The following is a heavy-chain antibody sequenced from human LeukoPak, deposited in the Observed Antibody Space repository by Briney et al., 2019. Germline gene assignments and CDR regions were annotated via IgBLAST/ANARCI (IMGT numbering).Heavy chain of an antibody. D-gene: IGHD1-26*01. CDR3: AKEWELRTSAHYFDY. CDR2: MSYDGSDK. V-gene: IGHV3-30*18. J-gene: IGHJ4*02. CDR1: GFTFSSYW. Sequence: SGGSLRLSCAASGFTFSSYWMSWVRQAPGKGLEWVAIMSYDGSDKYYADSVKGRFTISRDNSKNTLYLQMNSLRAEDTAVYYCAKEWELRTSAHYFDYWGQGTLVTVSS.